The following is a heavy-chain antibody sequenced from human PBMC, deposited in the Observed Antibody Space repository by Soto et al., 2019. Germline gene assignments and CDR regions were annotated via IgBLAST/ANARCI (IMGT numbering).Heavy chain of an antibody. J-gene: IGHJ4*02. CDR2: IYYSGST. CDR3: ALVPATAIPADLCAY. V-gene: IGHV4-30-4*01. D-gene: IGHD2-2*01. CDR1: GGLTRSGDYY. Sequence: SEALSVRCSVSGGLTRSGDYYWCWIRQHQGKGLEWIGYIYYSGSTYYNPSLKSRVTISVDTSKNQFSLKLSSVTAADTAVYYWALVPATAIPADLCAYWGLGTLV.